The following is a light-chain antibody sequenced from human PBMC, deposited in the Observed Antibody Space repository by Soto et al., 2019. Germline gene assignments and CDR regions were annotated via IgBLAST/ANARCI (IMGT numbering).Light chain of an antibody. CDR3: QQVYVYPST. J-gene: IGKJ4*01. CDR2: AAS. Sequence: AIQMTQSPSSLSASVGDRVTITCRASQGIRNDLGWYQQKPGKAPKLLIYAASSLQSGVPSRFSGGGSGTDFTLTISSLQPEDFATYYCQQVYVYPSTFGGGTKVDIK. CDR1: QGIRND. V-gene: IGKV1-6*01.